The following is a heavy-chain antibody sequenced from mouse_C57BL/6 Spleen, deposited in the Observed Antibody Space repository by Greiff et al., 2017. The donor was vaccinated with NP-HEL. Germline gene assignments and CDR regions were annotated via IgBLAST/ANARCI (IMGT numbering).Heavy chain of an antibody. CDR3: ARGGGYFGLT. V-gene: IGHV1-61*01. Sequence: VKQSCKASGYTFTSYWMDWVKQRPGQGLEWIGNIYPSDSETHYNQKFKDKATLTVDKSSSTAYMQLSSLTSEDSAVYYCARGGGYFGLTWGQGTLVTVSA. D-gene: IGHD2-3*01. J-gene: IGHJ3*01. CDR1: GYTFTSYW. CDR2: IYPSDSET.